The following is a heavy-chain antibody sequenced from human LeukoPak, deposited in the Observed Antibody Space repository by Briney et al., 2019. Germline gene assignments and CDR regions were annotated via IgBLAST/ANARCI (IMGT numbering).Heavy chain of an antibody. CDR1: GFTFSSYA. CDR2: ISYDGSNK. D-gene: IGHD6-13*01. V-gene: IGHV3-30*04. Sequence: PGGSLRLSCAASGFTFSSYAMHWVRQAPGKGLEWVAVISYDGSNKYYADSVKGRFTISRDNSKNTLYLQMNTLRAEDTAIYYCAKSRWYFDNWGQGTLVTVSS. J-gene: IGHJ4*02. CDR3: AKSRWYFDN.